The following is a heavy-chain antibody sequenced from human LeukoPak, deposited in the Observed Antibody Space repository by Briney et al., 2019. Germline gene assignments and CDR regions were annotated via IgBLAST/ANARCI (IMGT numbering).Heavy chain of an antibody. CDR1: GYTFINYY. V-gene: IGHV1-2*02. CDR3: ATSYDSSGYYDY. Sequence: ASVKVSCKASGYTFINYYMHWVRQAPGQGLEWMGWINPNSGGTNYAQKFQGRVTMTRDTSISTAYMELSRLRSDDTAVYYCATSYDSSGYYDYWGQGTLVTVSS. D-gene: IGHD3-22*01. CDR2: INPNSGGT. J-gene: IGHJ4*02.